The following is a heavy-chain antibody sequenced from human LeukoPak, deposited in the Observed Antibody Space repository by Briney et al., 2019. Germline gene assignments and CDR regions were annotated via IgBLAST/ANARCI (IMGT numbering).Heavy chain of an antibody. CDR2: ISHGGIT. Sequence: SETLSLTCGVYDGSLINYYCHWIRQAPGKGLEWIGEISHGGITKHNPSLKSRVTMSQDTSKRQFSLKLSSVTAADTAVYYCARGCRLEPHSLAEYVDYWGQGTLVTVSS. V-gene: IGHV4-34*01. CDR1: DGSLINYY. D-gene: IGHD1-1*01. CDR3: ARGCRLEPHSLAEYVDY. J-gene: IGHJ4*02.